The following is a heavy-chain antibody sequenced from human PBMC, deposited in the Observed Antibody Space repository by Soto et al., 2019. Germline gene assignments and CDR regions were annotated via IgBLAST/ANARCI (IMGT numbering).Heavy chain of an antibody. J-gene: IGHJ4*02. Sequence: SETLSLTCTVPGDSISGFYWSWIRQPAGKGLEWIGRILTNESTKYNPSLKSRVTMSIDTSKNQFSLNLSSVTAADAAVYYCAREGYYTSGAYFDYWGQGTLVTVSS. CDR3: AREGYYTSGAYFDY. CDR1: GDSISGFY. D-gene: IGHD2-8*01. CDR2: ILTNEST. V-gene: IGHV4-4*07.